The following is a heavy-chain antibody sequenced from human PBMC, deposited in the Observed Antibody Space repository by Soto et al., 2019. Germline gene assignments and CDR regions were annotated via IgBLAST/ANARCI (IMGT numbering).Heavy chain of an antibody. J-gene: IGHJ4*02. CDR2: ISAHNGNT. CDR1: GYTFTTYG. V-gene: IGHV1-18*01. D-gene: IGHD1-1*01. Sequence: QVHLVQSGAEVKKPGASVKVSCKGSGYTFTTYGITWVRQAPGQGLEWMGWISAHNGNTNYAQKLQGRVTVTRDTSTSTAYMELRSPRSDDTAVYYCERGRYGDYWGQGALVTVSS. CDR3: ERGRYGDY.